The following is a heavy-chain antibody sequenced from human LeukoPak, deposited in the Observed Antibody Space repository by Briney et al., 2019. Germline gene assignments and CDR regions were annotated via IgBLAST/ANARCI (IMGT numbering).Heavy chain of an antibody. D-gene: IGHD5-12*01. Sequence: GGSLRLSCSASGFTFSDYDMNWVRQAPGKGLEWVSSISGLSSYTYYGESVKGRFSISRDNSKNTLYLQMNSLRAEDTAVYYCAKVGAYDGGAFDYWGQGTLVTVSS. CDR2: ISGLSSYT. CDR1: GFTFSDYD. J-gene: IGHJ4*02. CDR3: AKVGAYDGGAFDY. V-gene: IGHV3-23*01.